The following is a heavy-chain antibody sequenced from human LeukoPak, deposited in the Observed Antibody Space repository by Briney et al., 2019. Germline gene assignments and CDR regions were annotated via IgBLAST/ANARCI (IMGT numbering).Heavy chain of an antibody. Sequence: GGSLRLSCAASGFTFSSYSMNWVRQAPGKGLEWVSSISSSSSYIYYADSVKGRFTISRDNAKNSLYLQMNSLRAEDTAAYYCARDATRANWFDPWGQGTLVTVSS. CDR3: ARDATRANWFDP. J-gene: IGHJ5*02. V-gene: IGHV3-21*01. CDR2: ISSSSSYI. CDR1: GFTFSSYS.